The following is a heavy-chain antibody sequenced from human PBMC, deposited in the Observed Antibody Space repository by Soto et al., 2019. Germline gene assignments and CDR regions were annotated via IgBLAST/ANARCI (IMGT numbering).Heavy chain of an antibody. CDR2: IYWDDDK. J-gene: IGHJ4*02. CDR3: AHRYCSGGSCYRRRGYYFDY. Sequence: QITLKESGPTLVKPTQTLTLTCTFSGFSLSTSGVGVGWIRQPPGKALEWLALIYWDDDKRYSPSLKSRLTNTKDTSXXQXVXXMTNMDPVDTATYYCAHRYCSGGSCYRRRGYYFDYWGQGTLVTVSS. CDR1: GFSLSTSGVG. V-gene: IGHV2-5*02. D-gene: IGHD2-15*01.